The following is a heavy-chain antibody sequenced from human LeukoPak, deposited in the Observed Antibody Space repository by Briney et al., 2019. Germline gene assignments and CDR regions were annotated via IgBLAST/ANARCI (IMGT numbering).Heavy chain of an antibody. CDR1: GGSISSGSDY. Sequence: SETLSLTCTVSGGSISSGSDYWSWIRQPAGKGLEWIGRIYTSGSTNYNPSLKSRVTISVDTSKNQFSLELSSVTAADTAVYYCARDSGSYSYFQHWGQGTLVTVSS. CDR3: ARDSGSYSYFQH. CDR2: IYTSGST. D-gene: IGHD1-26*01. V-gene: IGHV4-61*02. J-gene: IGHJ1*01.